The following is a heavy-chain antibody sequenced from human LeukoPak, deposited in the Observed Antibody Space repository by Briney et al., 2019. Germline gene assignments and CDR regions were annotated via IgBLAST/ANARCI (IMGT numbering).Heavy chain of an antibody. CDR3: ARAREWLGADYYYYMDV. J-gene: IGHJ6*03. V-gene: IGHV1-2*02. CDR1: GYTFTGYY. Sequence: ASVKVSCKASGYTFTGYYMHWVRQAPGQGLEWMGWINPNSGGTNYAQKFQGRVTMTRDTSISTAYMELRSLRSDDTAVYYCARAREWLGADYYYYMDVWGKGTTVTVSS. D-gene: IGHD3-3*01. CDR2: INPNSGGT.